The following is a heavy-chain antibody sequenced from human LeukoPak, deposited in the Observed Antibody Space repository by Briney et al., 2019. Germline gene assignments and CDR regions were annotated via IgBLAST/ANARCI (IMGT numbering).Heavy chain of an antibody. Sequence: GESLKISCKGSGYSFTSYWISWVRQMPGKGLEWMGRIDPDHSYTNYSPSFQGHVTISADRSISTAYLQWSSLKASDTAMYYCARHFGGSYYDDYWGQGTLATVSS. D-gene: IGHD1-26*01. CDR1: GYSFTSYW. V-gene: IGHV5-10-1*01. CDR2: IDPDHSYT. J-gene: IGHJ4*02. CDR3: ARHFGGSYYDDY.